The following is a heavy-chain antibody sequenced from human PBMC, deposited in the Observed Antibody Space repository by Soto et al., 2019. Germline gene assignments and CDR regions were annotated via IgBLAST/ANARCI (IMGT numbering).Heavy chain of an antibody. D-gene: IGHD2-8*02. Sequence: GGSLRLSCAASGFTFSSYSMNWVRQAPGKGLEWVSSISSSSSYIYYADSVKGRFTISRDNAKNSLYLQMNSLRAEDTAVYYCAGRWGTHDAFDIWGQVTMVTVSS. CDR3: AGRWGTHDAFDI. V-gene: IGHV3-21*01. CDR2: ISSSSSYI. CDR1: GFTFSSYS. J-gene: IGHJ3*02.